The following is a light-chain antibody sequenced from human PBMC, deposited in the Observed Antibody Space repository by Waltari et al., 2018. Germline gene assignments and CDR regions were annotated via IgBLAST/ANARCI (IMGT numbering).Light chain of an antibody. V-gene: IGKV1-9*01. CDR1: QGITSF. CDR2: AAS. CDR3: QQHTTYPLT. J-gene: IGKJ5*01. Sequence: QLTQSPASLSASVGDTVTISCRASQGITSFLTWYQHKPGVAPKLLIYAASTLESVVPSRFIGTRSGTDFTLTISSLQPEDFATYFCQQHTTYPLTFGRGTRLDIK.